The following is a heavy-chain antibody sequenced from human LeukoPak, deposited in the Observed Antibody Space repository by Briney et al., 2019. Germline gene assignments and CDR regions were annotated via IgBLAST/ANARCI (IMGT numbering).Heavy chain of an antibody. Sequence: GSLSLSCAAPGFTFSSYWMSWVRPAPGKGLEWVANIKQDGSEKYYVDSVKGRFTISRDNAKNSLYLQMNSLRAEDTAVYYCARGGTIGYSSSWGAFDIWGQGTMVTVSS. CDR3: ARGGTIGYSSSWGAFDI. D-gene: IGHD6-13*01. CDR2: IKQDGSEK. V-gene: IGHV3-7*01. CDR1: GFTFSSYW. J-gene: IGHJ3*02.